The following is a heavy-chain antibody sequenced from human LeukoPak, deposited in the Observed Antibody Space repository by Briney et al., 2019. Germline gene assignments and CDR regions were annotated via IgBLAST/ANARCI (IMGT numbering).Heavy chain of an antibody. D-gene: IGHD5-12*01. CDR2: ISGSGGST. CDR1: GFTFSSYA. V-gene: IGHV3-23*01. J-gene: IGHJ5*02. Sequence: GGSLRLSCAASGFTFSSYAMSWVRQAPGKGLEWVSAISGSGGSTYYADSVKGRFTISRDNSKNTLYLQMNSLRAEDTAVYYCAKGAYRLATLRNDWFDPWGQGTLVTVSS. CDR3: AKGAYRLATLRNDWFDP.